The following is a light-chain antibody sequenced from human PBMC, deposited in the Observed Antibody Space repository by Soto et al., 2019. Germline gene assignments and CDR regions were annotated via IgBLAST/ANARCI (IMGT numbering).Light chain of an antibody. CDR3: QQDYNLPPT. CDR1: QSVSSSY. Sequence: EIVMTQSPATLSLSPGERATLSCRASQSVSSSYLSWYQQKPGQAPRLLIYGACTRATGIPARFSGSGSGTDITLTISILQPEDDAVYYCQQDYNLPPTFGKGTKVEIK. J-gene: IGKJ1*01. V-gene: IGKV3D-7*01. CDR2: GAC.